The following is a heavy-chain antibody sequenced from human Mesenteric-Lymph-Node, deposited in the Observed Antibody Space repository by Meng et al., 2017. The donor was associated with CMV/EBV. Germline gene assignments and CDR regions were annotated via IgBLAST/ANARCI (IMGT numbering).Heavy chain of an antibody. CDR2: IYTGGTT. CDR3: VRALSGYQYYGMDV. Sequence: GESLKISCPASGFTVSTYYISWVRQAPGKGLEWVSVIYTGGTTHYADSVKGRFTISRDNSKNTLYLQMNSLRAEDTAVYYCVRALSGYQYYGMDVWGQGTTVTVSS. J-gene: IGHJ6*02. V-gene: IGHV3-53*01. D-gene: IGHD5-12*01. CDR1: GFTVSTYY.